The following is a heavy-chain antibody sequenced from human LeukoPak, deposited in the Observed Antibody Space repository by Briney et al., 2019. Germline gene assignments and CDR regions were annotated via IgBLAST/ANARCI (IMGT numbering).Heavy chain of an antibody. Sequence: PSETLSLTCTVSGGSISSSSYYWGWIRQPPGKGLEWIGYIYYSGSTYYNPFLKSRVTISVDTSKNQFSLKLSSVTAADTAVYYCARGDTAMANWGQGTLVTVSS. V-gene: IGHV4-30-4*08. D-gene: IGHD5-18*01. CDR3: ARGDTAMAN. CDR1: GGSISSSSYY. CDR2: IYYSGST. J-gene: IGHJ4*02.